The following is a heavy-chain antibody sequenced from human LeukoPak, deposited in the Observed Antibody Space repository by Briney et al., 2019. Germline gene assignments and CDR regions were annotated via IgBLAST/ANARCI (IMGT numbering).Heavy chain of an antibody. CDR3: ARFEGGGSSSWSFDY. V-gene: IGHV4-59*12. CDR1: GGSISSYY. CDR2: IYYSGST. D-gene: IGHD6-13*01. J-gene: IGHJ4*02. Sequence: PSETLSLTCTVSGGSISSYYWSWIRQPPGKGLEWIGYIYYSGSTNYNPSLKSRVTISVDTSKNQFSLKLSSVTAADTAVYYCARFEGGGSSSWSFDYWGQGTLVTVSS.